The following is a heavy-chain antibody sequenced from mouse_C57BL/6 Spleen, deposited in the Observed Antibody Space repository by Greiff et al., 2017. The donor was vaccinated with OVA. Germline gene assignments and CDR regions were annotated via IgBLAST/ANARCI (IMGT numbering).Heavy chain of an antibody. Sequence: QVQLQQSGAELVRPGASVTLSCKASGYTFTDYEMHWVKQTPVHGLEWIGAIDPETGGTAYNQKFKGKAILTADKSSSTASMELRGLTSEDSAVYYCTRSESKRAMDYWGQGTSVTVSS. V-gene: IGHV1-15*01. CDR1: GYTFTDYE. D-gene: IGHD2-5*01. CDR3: TRSESKRAMDY. J-gene: IGHJ4*01. CDR2: IDPETGGT.